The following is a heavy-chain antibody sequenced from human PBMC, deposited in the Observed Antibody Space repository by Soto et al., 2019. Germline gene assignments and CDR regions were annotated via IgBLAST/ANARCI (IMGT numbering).Heavy chain of an antibody. CDR1: GGTFSSYA. J-gene: IGHJ6*02. CDR3: ARELRPNIYYYYGMDV. Sequence: QVQLVQSGAEVKKPGSSVKVSCKAYGGTFSSYAISWVRQAPGQGLEWMGGIIPIFGTANYAQKFQGRVTITADESTSTAYMELSSLRSEDTTVYYCARELRPNIYYYYGMDVWGQGTTVTVSS. V-gene: IGHV1-69*01. D-gene: IGHD5-12*01. CDR2: IIPIFGTA.